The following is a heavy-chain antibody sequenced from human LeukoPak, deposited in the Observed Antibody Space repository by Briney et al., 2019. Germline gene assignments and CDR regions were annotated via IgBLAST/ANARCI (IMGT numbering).Heavy chain of an antibody. CDR2: ISGSGGST. Sequence: GGSLRLSCAASGFTFISYAMNWVRQAPGKGLEWVSGISGSGGSTYYADSVKGRFTISRDNAKNTLYLQMNSLRAEDSAVYYCAKRSVVVVAATQPFDYWGQGTLVTVS. CDR1: GFTFISYA. CDR3: AKRSVVVVAATQPFDY. J-gene: IGHJ4*02. D-gene: IGHD2-15*01. V-gene: IGHV3-23*01.